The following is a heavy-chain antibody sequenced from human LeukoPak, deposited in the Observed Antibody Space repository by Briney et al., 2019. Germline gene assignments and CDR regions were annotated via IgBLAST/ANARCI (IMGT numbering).Heavy chain of an antibody. CDR2: LNADGNSI. D-gene: IGHD5-12*01. Sequence: GGSLRLSFAASGFTFSNYWMHWVRPAPGKGLVWVSRLNADGNSITYSDSVRGRFTISRDNAKNTVHLQMNSLRVEDTAIYFCAGAYSAYDPFDYWGQGILVTVSS. CDR3: AGAYSAYDPFDY. CDR1: GFTFSNYW. V-gene: IGHV3-74*01. J-gene: IGHJ4*02.